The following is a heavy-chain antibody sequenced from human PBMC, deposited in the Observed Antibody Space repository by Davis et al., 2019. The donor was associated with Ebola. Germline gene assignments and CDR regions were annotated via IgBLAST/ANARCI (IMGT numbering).Heavy chain of an antibody. CDR1: GGSFSGYY. CDR3: ARDTQHRYSGSYYYGMDV. J-gene: IGHJ6*02. D-gene: IGHD1-26*01. CDR2: IWYDGSNK. V-gene: IGHV3-33*08. Sequence: GGSLRLSCAVYGGSFSGYYWSWVRQAPGKGLEWVAVIWYDGSNKYYADSVKGRFTISRDNSKNTLYLQMNSLRAEDTAVYYCARDTQHRYSGSYYYGMDVWGQGTTVTVSS.